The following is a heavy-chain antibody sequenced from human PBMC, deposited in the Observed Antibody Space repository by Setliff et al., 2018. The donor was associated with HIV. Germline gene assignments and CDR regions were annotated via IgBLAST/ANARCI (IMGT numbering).Heavy chain of an antibody. CDR1: GGSLSGYY. CDR3: ARHRAQRGSGTYYDDWFDP. CDR2: VHYSGRT. D-gene: IGHD3-10*01. V-gene: IGHV4-34*01. Sequence: PSETLSLTCAAYGGSLSGYYWSWIRQTPGKGLEWIGEVHYSGRTAYHPSLQSRVAISVHMYRNQFFLRLTSVTAADTSVYYCARHRAQRGSGTYYDDWFDPWGQGTLVTVSS. J-gene: IGHJ5*02.